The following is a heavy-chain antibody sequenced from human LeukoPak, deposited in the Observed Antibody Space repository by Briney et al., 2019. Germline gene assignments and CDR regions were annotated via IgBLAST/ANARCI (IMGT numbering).Heavy chain of an antibody. CDR1: GGSISSHY. V-gene: IGHV4-59*07. CDR2: VYHSGTT. D-gene: IGHD3-22*01. Sequence: PSDTLSLTCTVPGGSISSHYWNWIRQPPGKGLEWIAYVYHSGTTKSNPALQSRVTISVDTSKNQVSLKLTSVTAADTAVYYCASGFYDDRGYSAPFDSRGQGTLVTVSS. CDR3: ASGFYDDRGYSAPFDS. J-gene: IGHJ4*02.